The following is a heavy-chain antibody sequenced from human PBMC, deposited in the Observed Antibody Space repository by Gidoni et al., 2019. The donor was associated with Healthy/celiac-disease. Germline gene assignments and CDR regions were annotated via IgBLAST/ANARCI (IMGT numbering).Heavy chain of an antibody. CDR3: ARLRWTTGRYFDY. D-gene: IGHD4-17*01. CDR2: ISSSNSYI. Sequence: EVQLVESGAGLVKPGGSLRLSCAASGLTFISYSMNWVRQAPGKGLEWVSSISSSNSYIYYADSVKGRFTISRDNAKNSLYLQMNSLRAEDTAVYYCARLRWTTGRYFDYWGQGTLVTVSS. V-gene: IGHV3-21*01. J-gene: IGHJ4*02. CDR1: GLTFISYS.